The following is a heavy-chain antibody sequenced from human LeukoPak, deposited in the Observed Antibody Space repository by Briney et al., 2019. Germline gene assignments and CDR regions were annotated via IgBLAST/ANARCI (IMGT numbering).Heavy chain of an antibody. V-gene: IGHV3-30-3*01. D-gene: IGHD2-15*01. CDR1: GFTFSSYA. CDR2: MSYDGSNK. Sequence: GGSLRLSCAASGFTFSSYAMHWVRQAPGKGLEWVAVMSYDGSNKYYADSVKGRFTISRDNSKNTLYLQMNSLRAEDTAVYYCAKDVAVAATPDYYYGMDVWGQGTTVTVSS. CDR3: AKDVAVAATPDYYYGMDV. J-gene: IGHJ6*02.